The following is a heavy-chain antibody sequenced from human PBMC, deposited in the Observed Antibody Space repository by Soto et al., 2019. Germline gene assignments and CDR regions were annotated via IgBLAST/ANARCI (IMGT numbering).Heavy chain of an antibody. Sequence: GGSLRLSCAASGFTFSSYAMHWVRQAPGKGLEWVAVITNDGSNKYYADSVKGRFTISRDNAKNSLYLQMNSLRAEDTAVYYCARFGYTTEAHWGQGTLVTVSS. V-gene: IGHV3-30-3*01. CDR3: ARFGYTTEAH. CDR1: GFTFSSYA. CDR2: ITNDGSNK. D-gene: IGHD5-12*01. J-gene: IGHJ4*02.